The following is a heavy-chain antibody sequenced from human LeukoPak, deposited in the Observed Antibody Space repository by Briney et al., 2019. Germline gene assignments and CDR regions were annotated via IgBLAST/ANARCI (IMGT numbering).Heavy chain of an antibody. Sequence: ASVKVSCKASGYTFTGYYMHWVRQAPGQGLEWMGWINPNSGGTNYAQKFQGRVTMTRDTSISTAYMELSRLRSGDTAVYYCAMSGSYYEAFDIWGQGTMVTVSS. CDR2: INPNSGGT. V-gene: IGHV1-2*02. J-gene: IGHJ3*02. D-gene: IGHD1-26*01. CDR3: AMSGSYYEAFDI. CDR1: GYTFTGYY.